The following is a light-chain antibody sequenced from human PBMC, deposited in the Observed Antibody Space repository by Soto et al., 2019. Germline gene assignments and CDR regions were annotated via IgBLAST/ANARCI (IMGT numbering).Light chain of an antibody. CDR2: DVT. V-gene: IGLV2-14*01. CDR3: SSYSGSGTV. CDR1: SSDVGGFNY. J-gene: IGLJ7*01. Sequence: QSALTQPASVSGSPGQSITISCTGTSSDVGGFNYVSWYQQHPDRAPKLMIYDVTNRPSGVSSRFSGSKSGNTASLTISGLQAEDEADYYCSSYSGSGTVFGGGTKLTVL.